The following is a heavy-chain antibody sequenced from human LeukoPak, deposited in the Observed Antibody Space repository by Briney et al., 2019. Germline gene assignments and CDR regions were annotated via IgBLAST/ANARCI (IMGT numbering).Heavy chain of an antibody. V-gene: IGHV3-30*02. CDR3: ARILDFWSGPSVSN. CDR2: IRYDGSNK. Sequence: PGGSLRLSCAASGFTFSSYGMHWVRQAPGKVLEWVAFIRYDGSNKYYADSVKGRFTISRDNSKNTLYLRMNSLRAEDTAVYYCARILDFWSGPSVSNWGQGTLVTVSS. J-gene: IGHJ4*02. D-gene: IGHD3-3*01. CDR1: GFTFSSYG.